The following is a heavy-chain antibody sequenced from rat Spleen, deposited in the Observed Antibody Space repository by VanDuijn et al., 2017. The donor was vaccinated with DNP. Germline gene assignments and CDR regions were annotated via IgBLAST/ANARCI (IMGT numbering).Heavy chain of an antibody. V-gene: IGHV5-29*01. Sequence: EVQLVESGGGPVQPGRSLKLSCVASGFIFSNHGMAWVRQAPTKGLEWVASISYDGSSTYYRDSVKGRFTISRDNEKSTLYLQMDSLRSEDTATYYCASPVGYFDYWGQGVMVTVSS. CDR2: ISYDGSST. J-gene: IGHJ2*01. CDR3: ASPVGYFDY. CDR1: GFIFSNHG.